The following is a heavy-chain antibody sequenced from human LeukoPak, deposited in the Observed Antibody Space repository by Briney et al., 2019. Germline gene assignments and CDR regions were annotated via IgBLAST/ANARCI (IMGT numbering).Heavy chain of an antibody. Sequence: GGSLRLSCAASGFTFSSYSMNWVRQAPGKGLEWVSSISSGSSYIYYADSVKGRFTISRDNSKNTLYLQMNSLRAEDTAVYYCAKDFLEWLYFWGQGTLVTVSS. J-gene: IGHJ4*02. CDR2: ISSGSSYI. V-gene: IGHV3-21*01. D-gene: IGHD3-3*01. CDR3: AKDFLEWLYF. CDR1: GFTFSSYS.